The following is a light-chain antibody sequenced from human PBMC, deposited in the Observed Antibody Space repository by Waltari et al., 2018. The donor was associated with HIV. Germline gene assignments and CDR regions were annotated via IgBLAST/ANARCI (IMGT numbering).Light chain of an antibody. J-gene: IGLJ1*01. CDR3: QSYDNANPSI. V-gene: IGLV6-57*03. CDR1: SGNIASNH. Sequence: NFVLTQPHSVSESPGKTVTISCARSSGNIASNHVQWYQQRPGSAPPPVIYEDTQRPSGVPDRFSGSIDSSSNSASLTIYELRTEDEADYYCQSYDNANPSIFGTGTRVTVL. CDR2: EDT.